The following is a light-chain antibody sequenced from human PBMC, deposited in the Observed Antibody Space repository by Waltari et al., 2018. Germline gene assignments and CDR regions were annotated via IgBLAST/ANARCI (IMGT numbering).Light chain of an antibody. Sequence: IVLTHSPGTLSLSPGERATLSCRANQSVSRTLAWYQQKPGQALSRPIYGASTRATGIPWRFSGGVSGTDFSLTISRLGPEDFAVYYCQHYVSLPATFGQGTKGEIK. V-gene: IGKV3-20*01. J-gene: IGKJ1*01. CDR2: GAS. CDR3: QHYVSLPAT. CDR1: QSVSRT.